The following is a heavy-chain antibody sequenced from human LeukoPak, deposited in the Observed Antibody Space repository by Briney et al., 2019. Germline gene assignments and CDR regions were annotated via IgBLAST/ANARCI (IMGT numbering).Heavy chain of an antibody. CDR2: INHSGST. CDR1: GGSFSGYY. CDR3: ARGGGCSGGSCYFDY. Sequence: SETLSLTCAVYGGSFSGYYWSWIRQPPGKGLEWIGEINHSGSTNYNPSLKSRVTISVDTSKNQFSLKLSSVTAADTAAYYCARGGGCSGGSCYFDYWGQGTLVTVSS. V-gene: IGHV4-34*01. D-gene: IGHD2-15*01. J-gene: IGHJ4*02.